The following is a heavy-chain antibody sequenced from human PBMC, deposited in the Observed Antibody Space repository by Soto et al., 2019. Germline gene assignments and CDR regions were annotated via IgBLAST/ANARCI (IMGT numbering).Heavy chain of an antibody. CDR3: ANRRSSTWYFDY. J-gene: IGHJ4*02. Sequence: QITLKESGPTLVKPTQTLTLTCTFSGFSLSTSGVGVGWIRQPPGKALEWLALIYWDNDKRYSPSLKSRLTVSKDTSKNQVVLTKTNMDPVDTATFYCANRRSSTWYFDYRGRGTLVTVSS. V-gene: IGHV2-5*02. D-gene: IGHD6-13*01. CDR1: GFSLSTSGVG. CDR2: IYWDNDK.